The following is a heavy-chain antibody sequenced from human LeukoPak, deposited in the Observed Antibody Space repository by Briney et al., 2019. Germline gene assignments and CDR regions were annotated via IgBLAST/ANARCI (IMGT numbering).Heavy chain of an antibody. CDR3: ARDQLGAVLYFDY. CDR1: GFTFSTYG. V-gene: IGHV3-23*01. Sequence: GGSLRLSCVASGFTFSTYGMSWVRQAPGKGLEWVSAITGSGGSTYYADSVKGRFTISRDNSKNTLYLQINSLRVEDTAVYYCARDQLGAVLYFDYWGQGALVTVSS. D-gene: IGHD1-1*01. CDR2: ITGSGGST. J-gene: IGHJ4*02.